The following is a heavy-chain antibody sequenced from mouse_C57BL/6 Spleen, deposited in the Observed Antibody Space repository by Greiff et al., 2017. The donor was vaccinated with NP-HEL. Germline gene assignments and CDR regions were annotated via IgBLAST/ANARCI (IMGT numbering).Heavy chain of an antibody. CDR2: ISSGSSTI. CDR1: GFTFSDYG. CDR3: ARGEAWFAY. Sequence: DVHLVESGGGLVKPGGSLKLSCAASGFTFSDYGMHWVRQAPEKGLEWVAYISSGSSTIYYADTVKGRFTITRDNAKNTLFLQMTGLRSEDTAMYYCARGEAWFAYWGQGTLVTVSA. V-gene: IGHV5-17*01. J-gene: IGHJ3*01.